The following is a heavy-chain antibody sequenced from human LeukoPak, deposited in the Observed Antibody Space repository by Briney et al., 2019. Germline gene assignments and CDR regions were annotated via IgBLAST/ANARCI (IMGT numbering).Heavy chain of an antibody. CDR1: GFTFSSYA. D-gene: IGHD3-22*01. CDR3: AKDFYDSSGSRYDY. Sequence: GGSLRLSCAASGFTFSSYAMSWVRQAPGVGLGWVFEFDGGGGRTWHADSVRGRFTISRDNSKNTLFMQMNSLRAEDTAVYYCAKDFYDSSGSRYDYWGQGTLVTVSS. CDR2: FDGGGGRT. J-gene: IGHJ4*02. V-gene: IGHV3-23*01.